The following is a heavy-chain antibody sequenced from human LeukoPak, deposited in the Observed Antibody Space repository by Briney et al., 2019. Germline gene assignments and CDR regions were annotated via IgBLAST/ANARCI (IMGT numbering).Heavy chain of an antibody. J-gene: IGHJ4*02. CDR3: ARGMYYYDSSGYYYRAREGGNFDY. D-gene: IGHD3-22*01. CDR1: GXXFSGYY. CDR2: INHXXXX. V-gene: IGHV4-34*01. Sequence: SETLSLTCAVYGXXFSGYYWSWIRQPPXXXXXXXXXINHXXXXXYNPSLKSRVTISVDTSKNQFSLKLSSVTAADTAVYYCARGMYYYDSSGYYYRAREGGNFDYWGQGTLVTVSS.